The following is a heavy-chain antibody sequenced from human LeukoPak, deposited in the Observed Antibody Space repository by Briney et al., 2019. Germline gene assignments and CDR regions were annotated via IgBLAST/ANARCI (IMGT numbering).Heavy chain of an antibody. V-gene: IGHV1-46*01. CDR1: GYTFTSYY. J-gene: IGHJ5*02. Sequence: ASVKVSCKASGYTFTSYYMHWVRQAPGQGLEWMGIINPSGGSTSYAQKFQGRVTMTRDMSTSTDYLEMSSLRSEDTAVYYCARDNSVRGEAWWFNPWGQGTLVTASS. CDR3: ARDNSVRGEAWWFNP. CDR2: INPSGGST. D-gene: IGHD2-21*01.